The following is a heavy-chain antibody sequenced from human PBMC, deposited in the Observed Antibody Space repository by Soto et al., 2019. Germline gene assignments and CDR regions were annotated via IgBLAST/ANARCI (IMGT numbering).Heavy chain of an antibody. CDR1: GFTFSSYW. CDR3: VRSALRYFDWLLLAHDFDY. D-gene: IGHD3-9*01. V-gene: IGHV3-7*01. CDR2: IKQDGSEK. J-gene: IGHJ4*02. Sequence: PGGSLRLSCAASGFTFSSYWMSWVRQAPGKGLEWVANIKQDGSEKYYVDSVKGRFTISRDNAKNSLYLQMSSLRAEDTAVYYCVRSALRYFDWLLLAHDFDYWGQGTLVTVSS.